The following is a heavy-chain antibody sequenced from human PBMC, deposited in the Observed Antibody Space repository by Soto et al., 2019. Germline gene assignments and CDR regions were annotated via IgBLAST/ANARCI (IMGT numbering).Heavy chain of an antibody. CDR3: ARGGYSWGYAGYYFYGMDV. V-gene: IGHV4-34*01. D-gene: IGHD5-18*01. Sequence: PSETLSLTCAVYGGSFSGYYWRWIRQPPGKGLERIGEINHSGSTNYNPSLKSRVTISVDTSKNQFSLKLSSVTAADTAVYYCARGGYSWGYAGYYFYGMDVGGQEITETVS. J-gene: IGHJ6*02. CDR1: GGSFSGYY. CDR2: INHSGST.